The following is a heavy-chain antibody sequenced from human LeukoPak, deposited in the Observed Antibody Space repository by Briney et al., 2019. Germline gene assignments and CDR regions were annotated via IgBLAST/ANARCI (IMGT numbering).Heavy chain of an antibody. D-gene: IGHD3-16*02. J-gene: IGHJ4*02. CDR2: ISSGVDYM. Sequence: RXXPXXXLXWXXTISSGVDYMYSADPVKGRFTISRDDRKNSLYLHMNSLRAEDTAVYYCARVSIFGVVIANDYWGQGTVVTVSS. CDR3: ARVSIFGVVIANDY. V-gene: IGHV3-21*01.